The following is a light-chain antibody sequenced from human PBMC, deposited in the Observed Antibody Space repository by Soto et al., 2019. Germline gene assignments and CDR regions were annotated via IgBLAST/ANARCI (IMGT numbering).Light chain of an antibody. CDR1: QSLVHGDGNTY. J-gene: IGKJ1*01. CDR3: MQGTHWPWT. V-gene: IGKV2-30*02. Sequence: DVVMTQSPLSLPVTLGQPASISCRSSQSLVHGDGNTYLNWFQQRPGQSPRCLIYKVSNRDPGVPDRFSGSGSGTDFTLKISRVEAEDVGVYYCMQGTHWPWTFGQGTKVEIK. CDR2: KVS.